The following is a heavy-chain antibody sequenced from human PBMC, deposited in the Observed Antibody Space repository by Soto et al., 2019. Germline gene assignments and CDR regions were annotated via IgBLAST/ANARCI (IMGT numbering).Heavy chain of an antibody. CDR2: ISSSSSYI. Sequence: GGSLSLSCAASGFTFSSYSMNWVRQAPGKGLEWVSSISSSSSYIYYADSVKGRFTISRDNAKNSLYLQMNSLRAEDTAVYYCARDRVREVWGSYRQINDYWGQGTLVTVSS. J-gene: IGHJ4*02. V-gene: IGHV3-21*01. CDR1: GFTFSSYS. D-gene: IGHD3-16*02. CDR3: ARDRVREVWGSYRQINDY.